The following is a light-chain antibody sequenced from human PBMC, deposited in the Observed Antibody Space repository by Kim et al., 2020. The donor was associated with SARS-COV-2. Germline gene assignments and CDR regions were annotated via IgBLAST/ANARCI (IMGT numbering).Light chain of an antibody. V-gene: IGKV3-20*01. CDR3: QQFASSPYT. CDR1: QTVTSNS. CDR2: ATS. J-gene: IGKJ2*01. Sequence: EIVLTQSPGTLSLSPGERATVSRRASQTVTSNSLAWYQQRPGQAPRVLIYATSSRAVDIPDRFACSGSGTDFTLTISRVEPEDFAVYYCQQFASSPYTFGQGTKLEI.